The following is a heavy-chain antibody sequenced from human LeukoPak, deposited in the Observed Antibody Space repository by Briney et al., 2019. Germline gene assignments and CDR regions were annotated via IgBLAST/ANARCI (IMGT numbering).Heavy chain of an antibody. CDR1: GGSFSGYY. Sequence: SETLSLTCAVYGGSFSGYYWSWIRQLPGKGLEWIGEINHSGSTNYNPSLKSRVTISVDTSKNQFSLKLSSVTAADTAVYYCARGKRTGYCSGGSCYPRYYFDYWGQGTLVTVSS. J-gene: IGHJ4*02. D-gene: IGHD2-15*01. CDR3: ARGKRTGYCSGGSCYPRYYFDY. V-gene: IGHV4-34*01. CDR2: INHSGST.